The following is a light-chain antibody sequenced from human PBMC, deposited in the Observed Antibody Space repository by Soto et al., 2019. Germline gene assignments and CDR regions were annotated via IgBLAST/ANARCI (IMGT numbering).Light chain of an antibody. V-gene: IGLV2-14*03. Sequence: QSVLTQPASVSGSPGQSITISCTGTSSDVGGYVYVSWYQHHPGKAPKLMIYDVSNRPSGVSNRFSGSRSGNTASLTIYGLQAEDEADYYCSSYTRSNSKVFGTGTKLTVL. CDR1: SSDVGGYVY. CDR3: SSYTRSNSKV. J-gene: IGLJ1*01. CDR2: DVS.